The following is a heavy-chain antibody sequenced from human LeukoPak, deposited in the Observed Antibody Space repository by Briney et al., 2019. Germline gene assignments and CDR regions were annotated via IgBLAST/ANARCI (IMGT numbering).Heavy chain of an antibody. CDR2: ISGSGGST. Sequence: GGSLRLSCAASGFTFSNYAMTWVRQAPGKGLEWVSGISGSGGSTYYADSVKGRFTVSRDNSKNTLFLQMNSLRAEDTAVYYCAKAKGSGLKYYFDYWGQGTLVTVSS. D-gene: IGHD6-19*01. V-gene: IGHV3-23*01. CDR3: AKAKGSGLKYYFDY. CDR1: GFTFSNYA. J-gene: IGHJ4*02.